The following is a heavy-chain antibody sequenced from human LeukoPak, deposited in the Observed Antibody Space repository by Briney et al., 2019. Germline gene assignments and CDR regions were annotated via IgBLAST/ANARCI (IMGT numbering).Heavy chain of an antibody. CDR1: EFTFSSYT. CDR2: INSISSSI. V-gene: IGHV3-21*01. J-gene: IGHJ3*02. D-gene: IGHD2-21*02. CDR3: ASNCGGDCYPTADAFDI. Sequence: GGSLRLSCAASEFTFSSYTMNWVRQAPGKGLEWVSSINSISSSIYYADSVKGRFTISRDNAKNSLYLQMNSLRAEDTAVYYCASNCGGDCYPTADAFDIWGQGTMVTVSS.